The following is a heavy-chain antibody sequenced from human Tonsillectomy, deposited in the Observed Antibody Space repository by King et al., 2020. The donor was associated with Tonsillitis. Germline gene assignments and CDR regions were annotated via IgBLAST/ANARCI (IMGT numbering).Heavy chain of an antibody. CDR2: ISRSSSYI. Sequence: VQLVESGGGLVKPGGSLRLSCAASGFTFSSYSMNWVRQAPGKGLEWVSSISRSSSYIYYADSVKGRFTISRDNAKNSLYLQMNSLRAEDTAVYYCARDGTERSGNWFDPWGQGTLVTVSS. V-gene: IGHV3-21*01. J-gene: IGHJ5*02. D-gene: IGHD1-1*01. CDR3: ARDGTERSGNWFDP. CDR1: GFTFSSYS.